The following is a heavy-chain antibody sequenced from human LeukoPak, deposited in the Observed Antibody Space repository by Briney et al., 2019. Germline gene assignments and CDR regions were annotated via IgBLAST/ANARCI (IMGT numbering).Heavy chain of an antibody. V-gene: IGHV1-69*04. CDR3: ARDPELEGTYAEYFQH. D-gene: IGHD1-1*01. J-gene: IGHJ1*01. CDR1: GGTFSSYA. CDR2: IIPILGIA. Sequence: SVKVSCKASGGTFSSYAISWVRQAPGQGLEWMGRIIPILGIANYAQKFQGRVTITADKSTSTAYMELSSLRSEDTAVYYCARDPELEGTYAEYFQHWGQGTLVTVSS.